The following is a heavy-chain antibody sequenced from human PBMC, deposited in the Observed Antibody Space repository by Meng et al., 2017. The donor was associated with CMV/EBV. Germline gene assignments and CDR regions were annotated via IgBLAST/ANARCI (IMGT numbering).Heavy chain of an antibody. CDR3: AKEAWFGELLFAY. J-gene: IGHJ4*02. D-gene: IGHD3-10*01. CDR2: IKQDGSEK. Sequence: GESLKISCAASGFTFSSYWMSWVRQAPGEGLEGVANIKQDGSEKYYVDSVKGRFTISRDNAKNSLYLQMNSLRAEDTVVYYCAKEAWFGELLFAYWGQGTLVTVSS. V-gene: IGHV3-7*01. CDR1: GFTFSSYW.